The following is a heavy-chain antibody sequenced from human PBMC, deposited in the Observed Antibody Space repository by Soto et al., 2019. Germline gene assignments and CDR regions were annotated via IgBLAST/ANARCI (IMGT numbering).Heavy chain of an antibody. CDR1: GFPFSSRA. Sequence: EVQLLESGGGLVQPGGSLRLSCEASGFPFSSRARSWVRQATGRGLEWVSTISDSGATYYTDDMKGGFTISRANSTDTLYLQMNRLRAEDTAVYYCAKVWTEKGYCASTSGLYYFGYLGRGSLVTFSS. D-gene: IGHD2-2*01. CDR2: ISDSGAT. CDR3: AKVWTEKGYCASTSGLYYFGY. J-gene: IGHJ4*02. V-gene: IGHV3-23*01.